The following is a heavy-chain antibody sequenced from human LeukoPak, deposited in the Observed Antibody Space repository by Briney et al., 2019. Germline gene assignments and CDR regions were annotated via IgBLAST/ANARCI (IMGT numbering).Heavy chain of an antibody. CDR3: ARADSSGYSYFDY. J-gene: IGHJ4*02. CDR1: GGSISSGGYY. Sequence: SETLSLTCSVSGGSISSGGYYWSWIRQHPGVGLEWIGYIYYSGTTYYNPSLKSRVTMSVDTSNNQFSLKLSSVTAADTPLYYCARADSSGYSYFDYWGQGALVTVSS. V-gene: IGHV4-31*03. D-gene: IGHD3-22*01. CDR2: IYYSGTT.